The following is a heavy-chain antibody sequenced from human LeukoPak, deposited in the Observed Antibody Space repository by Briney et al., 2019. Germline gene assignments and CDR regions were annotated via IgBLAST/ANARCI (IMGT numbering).Heavy chain of an antibody. Sequence: PSETLSLTCTVSGGSISSYYWSWIRQPPGQGLEWIGSLYYSGNTNYNPSLKSRVTISLDTSKNQFSLKLRSVTAADTAVYYCARGSSAFDYWGQGTLVTVSS. CDR1: GGSISSYY. CDR2: LYYSGNT. V-gene: IGHV4-59*08. CDR3: ARGSSAFDY. J-gene: IGHJ4*02.